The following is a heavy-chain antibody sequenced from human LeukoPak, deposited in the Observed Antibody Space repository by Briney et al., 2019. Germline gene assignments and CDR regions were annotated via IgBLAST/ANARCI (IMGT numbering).Heavy chain of an antibody. CDR2: IIPILGIA. J-gene: IGHJ3*02. CDR1: GGTFSRYA. CDR3: AREGPRDGYNDAFDI. Sequence: SVKVSCKASGGTFSRYAISWVRQAPGQGLEWMGRIIPILGIANYAQKFQGRVTITADKSTNTAYMELSSLRSEDTAVYYCAREGPRDGYNDAFDIWGQGTMVTVSS. D-gene: IGHD5-24*01. V-gene: IGHV1-69*04.